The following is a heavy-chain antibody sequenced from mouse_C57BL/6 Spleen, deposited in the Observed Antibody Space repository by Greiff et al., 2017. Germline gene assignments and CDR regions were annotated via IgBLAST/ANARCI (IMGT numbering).Heavy chain of an antibody. Sequence: EVQGVESGGGLVKPGGSLKLSCAASGFTFSSYAMSWVRQTPEKRLEWVATISDGGSYTYYPDNVKGRFTISRDNAKNNLYLQMSHLKSEDTAMYYCARDGDYDRFAYWGQGTLVTVSA. CDR1: GFTFSSYA. D-gene: IGHD2-4*01. CDR2: ISDGGSYT. CDR3: ARDGDYDRFAY. V-gene: IGHV5-4*01. J-gene: IGHJ3*01.